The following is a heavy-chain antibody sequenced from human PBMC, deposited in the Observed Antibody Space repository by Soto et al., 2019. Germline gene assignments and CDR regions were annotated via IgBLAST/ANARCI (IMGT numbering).Heavy chain of an antibody. CDR1: GGSISGYF. D-gene: IGHD1-1*01. CDR3: ARNEYYFDY. J-gene: IGHJ4*02. CDR2: ISHTGIT. V-gene: IGHV4-59*01. Sequence: SETLSLTCTVSGGSISGYFWTWIRQPPGKGLEWIGYISHTGITNYNSSLKSRVTMSVDTSKNQFSLRVSSLTAADTAVYYCARNEYYFDYWGQGILVTVSS.